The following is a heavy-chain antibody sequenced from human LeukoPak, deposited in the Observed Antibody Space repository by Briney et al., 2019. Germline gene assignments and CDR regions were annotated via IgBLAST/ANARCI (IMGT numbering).Heavy chain of an antibody. CDR1: GGTFSSYA. CDR2: IIPILGIA. D-gene: IGHD3-22*01. J-gene: IGHJ4*02. V-gene: IGHV1-69*04. Sequence: SVKVSCKASGGTFSSYAISWVRQAPGQGLEWMGRIIPILGIANYAQKFQGRVTITADKSTSTAYMELSSLRSEDTAVYYCARDQEYYYDSSGYYPIDYWGQGTLVTVSS. CDR3: ARDQEYYYDSSGYYPIDY.